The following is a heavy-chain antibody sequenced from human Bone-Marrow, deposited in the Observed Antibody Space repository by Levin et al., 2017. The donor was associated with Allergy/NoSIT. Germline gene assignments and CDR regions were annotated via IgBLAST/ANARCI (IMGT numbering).Heavy chain of an antibody. CDR1: GYTFTSYY. CDR2: INPSGGST. V-gene: IGHV1-46*01. CDR3: ARGRRSSWYLMFDLTDFDY. D-gene: IGHD6-13*01. J-gene: IGHJ4*02. Sequence: ASVKVSCKASGYTFTSYYMHWVRQAPGQGLEWMGIINPSGGSTSYAQKFQGRVTMTRDTSTSTVYMELSSLRSEDTAVYYCARGRRSSWYLMFDLTDFDYWGQGTLVTVSS.